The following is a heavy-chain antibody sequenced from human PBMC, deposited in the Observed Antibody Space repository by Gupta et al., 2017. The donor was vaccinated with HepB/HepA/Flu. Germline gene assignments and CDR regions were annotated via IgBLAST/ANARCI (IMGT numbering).Heavy chain of an antibody. J-gene: IGHJ4*02. CDR3: AKGRPVAGAF. D-gene: IGHD6-19*01. CDR1: GITLSNSP. Sequence: EEHLLESGGDLVQPGGSLTLSWVASGITLSNSPLSWVRQTPEKGLEWVSIITTGGNKFYADSVKGRFTISRDISKNTVYLQMSDLRVDDTALYFCAKGRPVAGAFWGQGTLVTVSS. CDR2: ITTGGNK. V-gene: IGHV3-23*01.